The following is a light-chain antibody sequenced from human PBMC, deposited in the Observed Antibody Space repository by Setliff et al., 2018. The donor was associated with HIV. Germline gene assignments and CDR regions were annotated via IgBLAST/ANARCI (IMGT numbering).Light chain of an antibody. V-gene: IGLV1-51*01. J-gene: IGLJ2*01. Sequence: QSALTQPPSVSAAPGQKVTISCAGSSSNIGDSYVSWYQQLPGKAPKLLIYDNDKRPSGIADRFSGSKSGTSATLGISGLQTGDEADYYCGTWDTSLSAGVFGGGTKVTVL. CDR1: SSNIGDSY. CDR3: GTWDTSLSAGV. CDR2: DND.